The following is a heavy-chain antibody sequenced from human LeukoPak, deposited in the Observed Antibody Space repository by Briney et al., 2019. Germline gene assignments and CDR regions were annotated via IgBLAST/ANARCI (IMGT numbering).Heavy chain of an antibody. V-gene: IGHV4-59*12. CDR1: GGSISSYF. J-gene: IGHJ4*02. D-gene: IGHD6-6*01. Sequence: SETLSLTCTVSGGSISSYFWSWIRQPPGKGLEWIGYIYYSGNTNYNPSLKSRVTISVDRSKNQFSLKLSSVTAADTAVYYCAREGSSVPSMYDYWGQGTLVTVSS. CDR3: AREGSSVPSMYDY. CDR2: IYYSGNT.